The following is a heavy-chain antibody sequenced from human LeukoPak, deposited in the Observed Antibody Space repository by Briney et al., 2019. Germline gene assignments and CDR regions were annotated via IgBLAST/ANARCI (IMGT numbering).Heavy chain of an antibody. J-gene: IGHJ4*02. Sequence: GGSLRLSCAASGFSFNYYAMTWVRQAPGKGLEWVSSISGGGNSTYYPDSVKGRFTISRDNSKNTLYLQMNSLRAEDTAVYYCARDDYGDNWGQGTLVTVSS. CDR2: ISGGGNST. V-gene: IGHV3-23*01. CDR1: GFSFNYYA. CDR3: ARDDYGDN.